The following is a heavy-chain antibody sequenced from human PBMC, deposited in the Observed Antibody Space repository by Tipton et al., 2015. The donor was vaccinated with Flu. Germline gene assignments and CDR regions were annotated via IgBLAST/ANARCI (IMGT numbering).Heavy chain of an antibody. D-gene: IGHD2-15*01. CDR1: GYSISSGYY. J-gene: IGHJ4*02. CDR3: ARDWVAGYCSGGSCYS. V-gene: IGHV4-38-2*02. Sequence: TLSLTCTVSGYSISSGYYWGWIRQPPGKGLEWIGSIYHSGSTYYNPSLKSRVTISVDTSKNQFSLKLSSVTAADTAVYYCARDWVAGYCSGGSCYSWGQGTLVTVSS. CDR2: IYHSGST.